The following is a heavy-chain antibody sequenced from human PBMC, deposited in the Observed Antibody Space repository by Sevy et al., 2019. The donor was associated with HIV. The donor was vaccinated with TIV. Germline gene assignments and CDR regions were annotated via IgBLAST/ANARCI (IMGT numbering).Heavy chain of an antibody. D-gene: IGHD1-26*01. Sequence: SETLSLTCTVSGGSITSLYWNWIRQPPGKGMEWIANIYYNGHINYNPPFKSRVTSSLDTSKNQFSLRLSSVTAEDSAMYYCAGENAWGRGYSWGQGTLVTVSS. CDR2: IYYNGHI. V-gene: IGHV4-59*08. CDR3: AGENAWGRGYS. J-gene: IGHJ4*02. CDR1: GGSITSLY.